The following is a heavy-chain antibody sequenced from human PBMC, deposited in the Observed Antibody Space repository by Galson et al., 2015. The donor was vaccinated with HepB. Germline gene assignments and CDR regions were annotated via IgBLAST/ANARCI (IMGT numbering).Heavy chain of an antibody. J-gene: IGHJ4*02. Sequence: SVKVSCKVSGYTLTELSMHWVRQAPGKGLEWMGGFDPEDGETIYAQKFQGRVTMTEDTSTDTAYMELSSLRSEDTAVYYCATGVSTTVVTDAWGYYFDYWGQGTLVTVSS. CDR2: FDPEDGET. D-gene: IGHD4-23*01. CDR1: GYTLTELS. CDR3: ATGVSTTVVTDAWGYYFDY. V-gene: IGHV1-24*01.